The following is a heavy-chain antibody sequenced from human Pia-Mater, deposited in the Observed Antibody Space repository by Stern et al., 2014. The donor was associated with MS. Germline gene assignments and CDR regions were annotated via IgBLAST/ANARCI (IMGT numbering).Heavy chain of an antibody. CDR1: GGSISSGGYY. J-gene: IGHJ4*02. Sequence: QLQLQESGPGLVKPSQTLSLTCTVSGGSISSGGYYWSWIRQHPGKGLEGIGYIYYSGSTYYNPSLKSRVTISVDTSKNQFSLKLSSVTAADTAVYYCARVDSSSWDFDYWGQGTLVTVSS. V-gene: IGHV4-31*03. CDR3: ARVDSSSWDFDY. CDR2: IYYSGST. D-gene: IGHD6-13*01.